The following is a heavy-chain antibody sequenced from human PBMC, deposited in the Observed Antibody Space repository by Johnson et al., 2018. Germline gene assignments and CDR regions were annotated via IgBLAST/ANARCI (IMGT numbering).Heavy chain of an antibody. D-gene: IGHD2-2*01. CDR2: ISYDGSNT. Sequence: QVQLVESGGDLVQPGRSLRLSCAASGFTFRNYGMHWVRQAPGKGLEWVALISYDGSNTDYTDSVNGRFTISRDNSENTLYLQMNTLRPDDTGGYYCAQGPVWVAVVPTAEYFQHWGQGPLVTVSS. CDR3: AQGPVWVAVVPTAEYFQH. J-gene: IGHJ1*01. CDR1: GFTFRNYG. V-gene: IGHV3-30*18.